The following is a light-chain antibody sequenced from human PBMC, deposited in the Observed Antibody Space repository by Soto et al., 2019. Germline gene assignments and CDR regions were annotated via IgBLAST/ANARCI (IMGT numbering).Light chain of an antibody. V-gene: IGKV3-15*01. CDR1: QSVSSN. J-gene: IGKJ5*01. CDR2: GAS. Sequence: EIVMTQSPATLSVSPGERATLSCRASQSVSSNLAWYQQKPGQAPRLLIYGASTRATGIPARFSGSGSGTEVTPTVISLQSEDFAVDYCQQYNNWPPLTFGHGTRLEIK. CDR3: QQYNNWPPLT.